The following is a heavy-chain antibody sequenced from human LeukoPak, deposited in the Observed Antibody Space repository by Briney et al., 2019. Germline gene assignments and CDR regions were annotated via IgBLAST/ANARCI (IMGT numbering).Heavy chain of an antibody. J-gene: IGHJ4*02. Sequence: GASVKVSCKASGYTFTGYYMHWVRQAPGQGLEWMGWINPNSGGTNYAQKFQGRVTMTRDTSISTAYMELSRLRSDDTAVYYCARDFLEGPSENGYWGQGTLVTVSS. V-gene: IGHV1-2*02. CDR3: ARDFLEGPSENGY. CDR2: INPNSGGT. D-gene: IGHD3-3*01. CDR1: GYTFTGYY.